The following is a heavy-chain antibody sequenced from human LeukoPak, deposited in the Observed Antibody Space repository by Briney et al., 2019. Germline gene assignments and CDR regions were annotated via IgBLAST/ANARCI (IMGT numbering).Heavy chain of an antibody. Sequence: GGCLRLSCAASGFTFSSYGMHWVRQAPGKGLEWVAVISYDGSNKYYADSVKGRFTISRDNSKNTLYLQMNSLRAEDTAVYYCAKKGRYGSGSYSDYWGQGTLVTVSS. V-gene: IGHV3-30*18. CDR2: ISYDGSNK. CDR1: GFTFSSYG. CDR3: AKKGRYGSGSYSDY. J-gene: IGHJ4*02. D-gene: IGHD3-10*01.